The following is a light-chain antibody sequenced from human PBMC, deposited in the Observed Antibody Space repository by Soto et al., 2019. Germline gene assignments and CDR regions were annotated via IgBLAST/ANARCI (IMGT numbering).Light chain of an antibody. V-gene: IGKV1-39*01. CDR2: GAS. CDR1: QSISSY. J-gene: IGKJ1*01. Sequence: DIQMTQSPSSLSASVGDSITITCRASQSISSYLNWYQQKPGKAPKLLISGASSLQSGVPSRFSGSASGTEFTLTISSLQPDDIATYYCQQCHRYLTFGQGTKVDIK. CDR3: QQCHRYLT.